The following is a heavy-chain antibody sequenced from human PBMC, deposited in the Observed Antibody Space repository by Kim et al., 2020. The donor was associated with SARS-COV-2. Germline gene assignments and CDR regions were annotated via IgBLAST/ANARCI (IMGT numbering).Heavy chain of an antibody. CDR3: AGDVEMATIPLDY. Sequence: SVKVSCKASGGTFSSYAISWVRQAPGQGLEWMGRIIPILGIANYAQKFQGRVTITADKSTSTAYMELSSLRSEDTAVYYCAGDVEMATIPLDYWGQGTLVTVSS. CDR1: GGTFSSYA. V-gene: IGHV1-69*04. J-gene: IGHJ4*02. D-gene: IGHD5-12*01. CDR2: IIPILGIA.